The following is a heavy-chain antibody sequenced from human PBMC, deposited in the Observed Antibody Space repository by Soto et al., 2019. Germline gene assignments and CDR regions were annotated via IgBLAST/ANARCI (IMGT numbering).Heavy chain of an antibody. CDR1: GYTFTSYG. V-gene: IGHV1-18*01. CDR2: ISAYNGNT. Sequence: ASVKVSCKASGYTFTSYGISWVRQAPGQGLEWMGWISAYNGNTNYAQKLQGRVTMTTDTSTSTAYMELRSLRSDDTAVYYCARAGCNSTSCYIGYYYYYYMDVWGKGTTVTVSS. CDR3: ARAGCNSTSCYIGYYYYYYMDV. D-gene: IGHD2-2*02. J-gene: IGHJ6*03.